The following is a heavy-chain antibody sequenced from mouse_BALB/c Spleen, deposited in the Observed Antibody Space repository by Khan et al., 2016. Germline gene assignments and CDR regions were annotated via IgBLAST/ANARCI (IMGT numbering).Heavy chain of an antibody. V-gene: IGHV3-2*02. Sequence: EVQLQESGPGLVKPSQSLSLTCTVTGYSITSDYAWNWIRQFPGNKLEWMGYISYSGSTSYNPSLKSRISITRDTSKNQFFLQLNSVTTEDTATYYCARNVNRYERTWFAYWGQGTLVTVSA. CDR1: GYSITSDYA. D-gene: IGHD2-14*01. CDR3: ARNVNRYERTWFAY. CDR2: ISYSGST. J-gene: IGHJ3*01.